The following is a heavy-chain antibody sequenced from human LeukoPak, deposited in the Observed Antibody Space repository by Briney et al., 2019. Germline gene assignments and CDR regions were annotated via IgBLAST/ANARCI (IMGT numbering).Heavy chain of an antibody. CDR3: ASRKLGNDY. J-gene: IGHJ4*02. CDR2: IYYTGT. Sequence: SETLSLTCTVSGGSVTDYYWSWIRQSPGKGLEWIGYIYYTGTSYNPSLKSRVTISTDTSKNQFSLKLISVTAADTAVYYCASRKLGNDYWGQGTLVTVSS. CDR1: GGSVTDYY. D-gene: IGHD7-27*01. V-gene: IGHV4-59*02.